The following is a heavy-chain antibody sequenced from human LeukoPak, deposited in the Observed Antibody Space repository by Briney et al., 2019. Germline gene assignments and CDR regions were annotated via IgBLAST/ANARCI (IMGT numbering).Heavy chain of an antibody. Sequence: GGSLRLSCAAPGFIVTSNYMTWVRQAPGKGPEWVSVLYHDGSTYYADSVKGRFTISRDNSKHTLYLQMDSLRAEDTAVYYCAKVEGQRYFDWLLGYLWFDPWGQGTLVTVSS. CDR1: GFIVTSNY. CDR2: LYHDGST. V-gene: IGHV3-53*01. CDR3: AKVEGQRYFDWLLGYLWFDP. D-gene: IGHD3-9*01. J-gene: IGHJ5*02.